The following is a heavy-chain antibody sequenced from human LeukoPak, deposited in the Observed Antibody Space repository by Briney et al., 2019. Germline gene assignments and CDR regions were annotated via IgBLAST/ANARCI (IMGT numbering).Heavy chain of an antibody. V-gene: IGHV4-59*01. Sequence: PSETLSLTCTLSGGSISSYYWSWIRQPPGKGLEWIGYIYYSGSTNYNPSLKSRVTISVDTSKNQFSLKLSSVTAADTAVYYCARQGPMTTVDYWGQGTLVTVSS. CDR2: IYYSGST. CDR1: GGSISSYY. D-gene: IGHD4-11*01. J-gene: IGHJ4*02. CDR3: ARQGPMTTVDY.